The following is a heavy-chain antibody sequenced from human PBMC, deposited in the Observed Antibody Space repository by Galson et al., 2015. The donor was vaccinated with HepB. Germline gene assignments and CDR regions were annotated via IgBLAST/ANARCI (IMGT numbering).Heavy chain of an antibody. CDR3: AKAGGGSYYDWFDP. V-gene: IGHV3-9*01. J-gene: IGHJ5*02. Sequence: SLRLSCAASGFTFDDYAMHWVRQAPGKGLEWVSGISWNSGSIGYADSVKGRFTISRDNAKNSLYLQMNSLRAEDTALYYCAKAGGGSYYDWFDPWGQGTLVTVSS. D-gene: IGHD1-26*01. CDR1: GFTFDDYA. CDR2: ISWNSGSI.